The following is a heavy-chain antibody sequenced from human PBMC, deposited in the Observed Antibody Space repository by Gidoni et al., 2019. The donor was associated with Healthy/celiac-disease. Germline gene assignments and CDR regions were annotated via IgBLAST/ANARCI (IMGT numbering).Heavy chain of an antibody. CDR2: ISGSGGST. Sequence: EVQLLASGGGLVQPGGSLRLSCAASGLTSSRYAMSWVRQAPGQGLEWVSAISGSGGSTYYADAVKGRFTISRDNPKNTLYLQMNSLRAEDTALYYCAKATKWNGDAFDIWGQGTIVTVSS. D-gene: IGHD1-1*01. CDR1: GLTSSRYA. J-gene: IGHJ3*02. CDR3: AKATKWNGDAFDI. V-gene: IGHV3-23*01.